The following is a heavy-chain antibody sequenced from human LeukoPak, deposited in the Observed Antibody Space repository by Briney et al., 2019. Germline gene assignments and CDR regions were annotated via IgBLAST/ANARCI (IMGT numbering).Heavy chain of an antibody. CDR1: GXTFSGSA. CDR2: IRSKANSYAT. V-gene: IGHV3-73*01. Sequence: PGGSLRLSCAASGXTFSGSAMHWVRQASGKGLEWVARIRSKANSYATAYAASVKGRFTISRDDSKNTAYLQMNSLKTEDTAVYYCTREGGIAVAGLFDPWGQGTLVTVSS. CDR3: TREGGIAVAGLFDP. D-gene: IGHD6-19*01. J-gene: IGHJ5*02.